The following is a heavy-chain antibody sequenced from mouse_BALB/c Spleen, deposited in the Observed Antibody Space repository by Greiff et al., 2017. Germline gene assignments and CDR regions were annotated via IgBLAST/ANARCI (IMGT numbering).Heavy chain of an antibody. V-gene: IGHV7-3*02. CDR2: IRNKANGYTT. CDR3: ARARVRDAMDY. CDR1: GFTFTDYY. D-gene: IGHD2-14*01. J-gene: IGHJ4*01. Sequence: EVKLMESGGGLVQPGGSLRLSCATSGFTFTDYYMSWVRQPPGKALEWLGFIRNKANGYTTEYSASVKGRFTISRDNSQSILYLQMNTLRAEDSATYYCARARVRDAMDYWGQGTSVTVSS.